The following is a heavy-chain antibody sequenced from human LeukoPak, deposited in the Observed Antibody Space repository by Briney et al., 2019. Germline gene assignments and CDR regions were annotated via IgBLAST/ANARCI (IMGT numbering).Heavy chain of an antibody. Sequence: XGGSLRLSCAASGFTFSDYAMHWVRQAPGKGLEWVAFIRHDGSDIYYADSVKGRFTISRDNSKNTLYFQMNSLIFEDTAVYYCAKTGFQWGQYFYYMDVWGKGTAVTVSS. CDR1: GFTFSDYA. V-gene: IGHV3-30*02. CDR3: AKTGFQWGQYFYYMDV. J-gene: IGHJ6*03. D-gene: IGHD1-14*01. CDR2: IRHDGSDI.